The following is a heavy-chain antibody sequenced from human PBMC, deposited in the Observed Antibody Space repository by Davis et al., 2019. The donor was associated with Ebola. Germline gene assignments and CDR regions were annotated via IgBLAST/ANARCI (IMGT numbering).Heavy chain of an antibody. CDR2: IWYDGSNK. CDR3: AREGVAVAGTGYYYYGMDV. V-gene: IGHV3-33*01. Sequence: GESLKISCAASGFTFSSYAMHWVRQAPGKGLEWVAVIWYDGSNKYYADSVKGRFTISRDNSKNTLYLQMNSLRAEDTAVYYCAREGVAVAGTGYYYYGMDVWGQGTTVTVSS. D-gene: IGHD6-19*01. J-gene: IGHJ6*02. CDR1: GFTFSSYA.